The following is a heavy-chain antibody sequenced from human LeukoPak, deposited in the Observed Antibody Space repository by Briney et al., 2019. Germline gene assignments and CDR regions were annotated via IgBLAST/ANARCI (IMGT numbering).Heavy chain of an antibody. J-gene: IGHJ1*01. CDR2: INPSGGST. CDR3: ARVGPTVTGAEYFQH. Sequence: ASVKVSCKACGYTFTSYYMHWVRQAPGQGLEWMGIINPSGGSTSYAQKFQGRVTMTRDTSTSTVYMELSSLRSEDTAVYYCARVGPTVTGAEYFQHWGQGTLVTVSS. D-gene: IGHD4-17*01. CDR1: GYTFTSYY. V-gene: IGHV1-46*01.